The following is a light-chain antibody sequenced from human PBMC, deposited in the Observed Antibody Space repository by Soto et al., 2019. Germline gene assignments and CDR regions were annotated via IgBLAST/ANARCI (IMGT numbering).Light chain of an antibody. CDR3: QQYNNWTPMYT. CDR2: RAS. CDR1: QSINSN. J-gene: IGKJ2*01. V-gene: IGKV3-15*01. Sequence: EIVMTQSPATLSVSPGERATLSCRASQSINSNLAWFQQKPGQAPRLLIYRASTRVTGIPARFSGSESGTEFTLTISSLQSEDFAIYYCQQYNNWTPMYTFGQGTKLEI.